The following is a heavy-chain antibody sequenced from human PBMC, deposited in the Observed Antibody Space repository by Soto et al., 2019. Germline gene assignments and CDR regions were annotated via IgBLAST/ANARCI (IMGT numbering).Heavy chain of an antibody. V-gene: IGHV3-11*01. CDR3: ARDRCSGGTCYEDAFDV. J-gene: IGHJ3*01. D-gene: IGHD2-15*01. CDR1: GFIFSDYY. Sequence: KPGGSLRLSCAASGFIFSDYYMSWIRQAPGKGLEWLSYISSSSETIYYADSVRGRFTISRDNAKKSLYLQMNSLRDEDTAVYYCARDRCSGGTCYEDAFDVWGQGTMVTVSS. CDR2: ISSSSETI.